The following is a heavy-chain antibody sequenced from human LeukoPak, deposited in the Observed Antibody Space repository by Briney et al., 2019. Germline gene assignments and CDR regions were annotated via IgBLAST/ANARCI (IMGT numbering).Heavy chain of an antibody. Sequence: GRSLRLSCAASGFTFNIYAMSWVRQAPGKGLECVSDISGNGESTYYADSVKGRFTISRDNSKNTVYLQMDSLRAEDTAVYYCAKNTGQTSEYSYGFNCWGQGTLVTVSS. D-gene: IGHD5-18*01. CDR1: GFTFNIYA. V-gene: IGHV3-23*01. CDR3: AKNTGQTSEYSYGFNC. J-gene: IGHJ4*02. CDR2: ISGNGEST.